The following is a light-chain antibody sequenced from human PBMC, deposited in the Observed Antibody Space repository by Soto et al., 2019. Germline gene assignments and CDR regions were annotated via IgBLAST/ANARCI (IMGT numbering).Light chain of an antibody. CDR2: EVS. J-gene: IGLJ1*01. CDR3: CSYAGSSTV. V-gene: IGLV2-23*02. Sequence: QSALTQPASVSGSPGQSITIACTGTSSDVGRYNLVSWYQQHPGKAPKLMXXEVSKRPSGVSNRFSGSKSGNTASLTISGLQAEDEADYYCCSYAGSSTVFGTGTKLTVL. CDR1: SSDVGRYNL.